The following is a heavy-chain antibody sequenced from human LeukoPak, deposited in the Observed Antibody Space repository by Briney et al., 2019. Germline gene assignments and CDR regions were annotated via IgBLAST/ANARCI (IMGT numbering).Heavy chain of an antibody. CDR1: GFTFDDYA. CDR3: ARGGTYSWDGLDI. CDR2: LNSAGSIT. V-gene: IGHV3-74*01. Sequence: GGSLRLSCAASGFTFDDYAMHWVRQAPGKGLVWVSTLNSAGSITPYADSVKGRFTISRDNAKNTLYLQMSSLRAEDTALYYCARGGTYSWDGLDIWGQGTMVTVSS. D-gene: IGHD1-26*01. J-gene: IGHJ3*02.